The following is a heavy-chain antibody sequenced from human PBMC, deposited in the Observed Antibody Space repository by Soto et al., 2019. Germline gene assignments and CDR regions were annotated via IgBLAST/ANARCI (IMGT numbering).Heavy chain of an antibody. CDR1: GFTFSSYG. CDR2: IWYDGSNK. Sequence: GGSLRLSCAASGFTFSSYGMHWVRQAPGKGLEWVAVIWYDGSNKYYADSVKGRFTISRDNSKNTLYLQMNSLRAEDTAVYYCARDPNDIVVVPAAMNYYYGMDVWGQGTTVTVSS. CDR3: ARDPNDIVVVPAAMNYYYGMDV. D-gene: IGHD2-2*01. J-gene: IGHJ6*02. V-gene: IGHV3-33*01.